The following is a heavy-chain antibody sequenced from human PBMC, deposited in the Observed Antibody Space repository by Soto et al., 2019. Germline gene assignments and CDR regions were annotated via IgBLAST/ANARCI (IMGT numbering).Heavy chain of an antibody. V-gene: IGHV3-21*01. CDR1: GLTFSTYT. Sequence: EVQLVESGGGLVKPGGSLRLSCAASGLTFSTYTMDWVRQAPGKGLEWVSSISSTSTYIYYADSVKGRLTISRDNAKNSLYLQMNSLRAEDTAVYYWAVGEATGAAHFEHWGQGTLVTVSS. D-gene: IGHD1-1*01. CDR3: AVGEATGAAHFEH. CDR2: ISSTSTYI. J-gene: IGHJ4*02.